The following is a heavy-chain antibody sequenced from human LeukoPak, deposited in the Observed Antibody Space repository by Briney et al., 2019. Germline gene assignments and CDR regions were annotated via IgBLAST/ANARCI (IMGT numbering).Heavy chain of an antibody. CDR3: ASGSWYLRAFDI. J-gene: IGHJ3*02. CDR1: GGSFSGYY. D-gene: IGHD6-13*01. CDR2: INHSGST. V-gene: IGHV4-34*01. Sequence: PSETLSLTCAVYGGSFSGYYWSWIRQPPGKGLEWIGEINHSGSTNYNPSLKSRVTISVDTSKNQFSLKLSSVTAADTAVYYCASGSWYLRAFDIWGQGTMVTVSS.